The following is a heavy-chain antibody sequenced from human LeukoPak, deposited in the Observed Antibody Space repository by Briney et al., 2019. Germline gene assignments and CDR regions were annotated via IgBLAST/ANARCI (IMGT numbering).Heavy chain of an antibody. D-gene: IGHD2-2*01. V-gene: IGHV1-18*04. CDR3: ARERLGYCSSTSCYLWGNYYYYGMDV. CDR1: GYTFTGYY. J-gene: IGHJ6*02. CDR2: ISAYNGNT. Sequence: ASVKVSCKASGYTFTGYYMHWVRQAPGQGLEWMGWISAYNGNTNYAQKLQGRVTMTTDTSTSTAYMELRSLRSDDTAVYYCARERLGYCSSTSCYLWGNYYYYGMDVWGQGTTVTVSS.